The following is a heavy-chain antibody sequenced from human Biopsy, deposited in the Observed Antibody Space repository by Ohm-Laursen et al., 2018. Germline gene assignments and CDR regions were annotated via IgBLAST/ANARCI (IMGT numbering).Heavy chain of an antibody. CDR1: GKTFSDYQ. D-gene: IGHD2-15*01. J-gene: IGHJ4*02. CDR3: GNEVHGRDY. Sequence: TLSLTCAVCGKTFSDYQWSWIRQPPGKGLEWIGQINQAGTTNYNPSLKSRVSISADASKYEFSLRLTSVTAADTAVYLCGNEVHGRDYWGLGARVTVSS. CDR2: INQAGTT. V-gene: IGHV4-34*08.